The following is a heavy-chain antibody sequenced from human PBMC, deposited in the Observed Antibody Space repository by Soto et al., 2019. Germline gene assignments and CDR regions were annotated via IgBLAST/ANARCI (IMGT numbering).Heavy chain of an antibody. V-gene: IGHV1-2*02. CDR1: GYPFTVIF. CDR2: INPKLGVT. D-gene: IGHD4-4*01. Sequence: ASVKVFCKASGYPFTVIFMHGLRQASGQGLEWMGWINPKLGVTNYAQKFQDRVTMTRDTSISTAYMEFTRLRSDDTAIYYCALIEMTTIAWGQGTLVTVSS. CDR3: ALIEMTTIA. J-gene: IGHJ4*02.